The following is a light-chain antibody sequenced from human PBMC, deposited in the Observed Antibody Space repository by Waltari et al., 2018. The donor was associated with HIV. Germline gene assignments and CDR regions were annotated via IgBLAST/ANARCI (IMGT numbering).Light chain of an antibody. Sequence: DVVMTQSPLSLSVNLGQPASISCRSSQSLVYSDVATYLNLFHQRPGQSPRRLIYKVGDRDSGVPDRFSGSVSDTDFTLQISRVEAEDVGIYYGMHSINWPWTFGQGTKVEIK. V-gene: IGKV2-30*01. CDR1: QSLVYSDVATY. J-gene: IGKJ1*01. CDR3: MHSINWPWT. CDR2: KVG.